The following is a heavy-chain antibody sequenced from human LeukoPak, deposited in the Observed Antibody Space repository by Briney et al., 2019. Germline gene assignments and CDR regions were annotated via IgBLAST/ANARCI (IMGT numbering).Heavy chain of an antibody. CDR2: IYSGGST. J-gene: IGHJ6*02. Sequence: GGSLRLSCAASGSTVSSNYMSWVRQAPGKGLEWVSVIYSGGSTYYADSVKGRFTISRHNSKNTLYLQMNSLRAEDTAVYYCARDPRIAVAGTMYYGMDVWGQGTTVTVSS. CDR1: GSTVSSNY. D-gene: IGHD6-19*01. V-gene: IGHV3-53*04. CDR3: ARDPRIAVAGTMYYGMDV.